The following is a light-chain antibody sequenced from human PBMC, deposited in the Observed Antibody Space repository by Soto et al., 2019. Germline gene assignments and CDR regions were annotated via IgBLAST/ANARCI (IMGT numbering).Light chain of an antibody. V-gene: IGKV3-20*01. CDR3: QQYGSSPL. CDR1: QSVSSIY. J-gene: IGKJ1*01. Sequence: EIVLTQTPGTLSLSPGERATLSCRASQSVSSIYLAWYQQKPGQAPRLLIYGASSRATGIPDRFSGSGSGTDFTLTISRLDPEDFAVYYCQQYGSSPLFGQGTKVEIK. CDR2: GAS.